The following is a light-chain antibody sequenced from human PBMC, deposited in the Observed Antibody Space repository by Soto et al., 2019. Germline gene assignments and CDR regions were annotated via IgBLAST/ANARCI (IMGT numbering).Light chain of an antibody. Sequence: EIVLTQSPGTLSLSPGERATLSCRASQSVSSSYLAWYQQKPGQAPRRLIYGASSRATGIPDRFSGSGSGTDFTLTISRLEPEDFAVNYCQQYGSSPYTFGQGTKLEIK. CDR2: GAS. CDR1: QSVSSSY. V-gene: IGKV3-20*01. CDR3: QQYGSSPYT. J-gene: IGKJ2*01.